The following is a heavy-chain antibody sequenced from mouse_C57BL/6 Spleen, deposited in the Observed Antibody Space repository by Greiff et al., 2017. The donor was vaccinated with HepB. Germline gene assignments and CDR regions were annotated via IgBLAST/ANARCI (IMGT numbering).Heavy chain of an antibody. J-gene: IGHJ2*01. CDR3: ARRGTGSVYFDY. CDR1: GYTFTSYW. V-gene: IGHV1-69*01. D-gene: IGHD4-1*01. CDR2: IDPSDSYT. Sequence: QVQLKQPGAELVMPGASVKLSCKASGYTFTSYWMHWVKQRPGQGLEWIGEIDPSDSYTNYNQKFKGKSTLTVDKSSSTAYMQLSSLTSEDSAVYYGARRGTGSVYFDYWGQGTTLTVSS.